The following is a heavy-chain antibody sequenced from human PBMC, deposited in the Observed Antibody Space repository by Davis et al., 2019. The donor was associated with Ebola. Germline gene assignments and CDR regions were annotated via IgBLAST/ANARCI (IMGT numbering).Heavy chain of an antibody. CDR2: IIPIFDTA. J-gene: IGHJ4*02. V-gene: IGHV1-69*13. Sequence: SVQVSCKASGGTFSSYAISWVRQAPGQGLEWMGGIIPIFDTANYAQKFQGRVTITADESTSTAYMELSSLRSEDTAVYYCARREVTALYFDYWGQGTLVTVSS. D-gene: IGHD2-21*02. CDR3: ARREVTALYFDY. CDR1: GGTFSSYA.